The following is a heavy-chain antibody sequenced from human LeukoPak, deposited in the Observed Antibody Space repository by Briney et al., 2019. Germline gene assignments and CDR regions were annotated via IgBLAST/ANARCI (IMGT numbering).Heavy chain of an antibody. CDR3: ARDRSDILTGYNDVFDI. J-gene: IGHJ3*02. CDR2: IKLDGSEK. CDR1: GFTFSTYW. Sequence: GGSLRLSCAASGFTFSTYWMSWVRRAPGVGLEWVATIKLDGSEKYYVDSVKGRFTISRDNAKNSLHLQMNSLRAEDTAVYYCARDRSDILTGYNDVFDIWGQGTMVTVSS. D-gene: IGHD3-9*01. V-gene: IGHV3-7*01.